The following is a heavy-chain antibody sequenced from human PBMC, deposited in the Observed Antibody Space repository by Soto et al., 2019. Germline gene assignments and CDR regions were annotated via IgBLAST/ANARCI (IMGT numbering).Heavy chain of an antibody. J-gene: IGHJ4*02. V-gene: IGHV1-3*01. Sequence: QVQLVQSGAEVKKPGASVKVSCKASGYTFTSYAMHWVRQAPGQRLEWMGWINAGNGNTKYSRKFQGRVTITGDTSASTAYMELSSLRSEDTAVYYCARGPGGPDGPGDYWGQGTLVTVSS. CDR3: ARGPGGPDGPGDY. D-gene: IGHD2-15*01. CDR2: INAGNGNT. CDR1: GYTFTSYA.